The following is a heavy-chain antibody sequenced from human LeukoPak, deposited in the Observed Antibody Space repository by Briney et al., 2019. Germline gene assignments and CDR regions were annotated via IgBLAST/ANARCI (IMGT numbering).Heavy chain of an antibody. J-gene: IGHJ4*02. CDR1: GGSISSSSYY. D-gene: IGHD6-13*01. Sequence: SETLSLTCTVSGGSISSSSYYWCWIRQPPGKGLEWIGSIYYSGSTYYNPSLKSRVTISIDTSKNQFSLKLSSVTAADTAVYFCARVAAAGNYYFDYWGQGTLVTVS. V-gene: IGHV4-39*07. CDR2: IYYSGST. CDR3: ARVAAAGNYYFDY.